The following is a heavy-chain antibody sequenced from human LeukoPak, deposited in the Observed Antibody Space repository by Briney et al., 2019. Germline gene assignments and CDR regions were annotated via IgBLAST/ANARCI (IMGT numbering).Heavy chain of an antibody. V-gene: IGHV4-59*08. CDR1: GGSISSYY. CDR3: ARRHYYGSGSPTDGMDV. J-gene: IGHJ6*02. D-gene: IGHD3-10*01. CDR2: IYNSGST. Sequence: SETLSLTCTVSGGSISSYYWSWIRQPPGKGLDWIGYIYNSGSTNYNPSLKSRVTISADTSKNQFSLNLTSVTAADTAVYYCARRHYYGSGSPTDGMDVWGQGTTVTVSS.